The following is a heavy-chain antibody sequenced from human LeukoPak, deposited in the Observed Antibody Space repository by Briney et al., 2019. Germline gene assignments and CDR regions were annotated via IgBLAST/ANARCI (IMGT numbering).Heavy chain of an antibody. J-gene: IGHJ5*02. V-gene: IGHV1-69*01. CDR1: GGTFSSYA. CDR3: ARDATTTDPNWFDP. Sequence: SVKVPCKASGGTFSSYAISWVRQAPGQGLEWMGGIIPIFGTANYAQKFQGRVTITADESTSTAYMELSSLRSEDTAVYYCARDATTTDPNWFDPWGQGTLVTVSS. D-gene: IGHD1-26*01. CDR2: IIPIFGTA.